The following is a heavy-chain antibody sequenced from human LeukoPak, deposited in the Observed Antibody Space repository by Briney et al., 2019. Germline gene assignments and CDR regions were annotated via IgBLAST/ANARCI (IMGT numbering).Heavy chain of an antibody. J-gene: IGHJ4*02. Sequence: SETLSLTCSVSGGSISSYYWSWIRQPPGKGLEWIGYIYYSGSTNYNPSLKSRVTISVDTSKNQFSLKLSSVTAADTAVYYCARTSAWLERRVFDYWGQGTLVTVSS. CDR1: GGSISSYY. CDR2: IYYSGST. D-gene: IGHD3-9*01. V-gene: IGHV4-59*01. CDR3: ARTSAWLERRVFDY.